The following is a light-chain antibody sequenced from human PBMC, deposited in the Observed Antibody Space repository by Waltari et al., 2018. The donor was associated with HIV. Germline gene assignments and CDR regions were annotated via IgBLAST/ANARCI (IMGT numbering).Light chain of an antibody. CDR3: AAWDGSLNGRV. CDR2: SNN. CDR1: SSNIGSNT. J-gene: IGLJ3*02. Sequence: QSVLTQPPSASGTPGQRVTFSCSGSSSNIGSNTVNWYQQLPGTAPKLLLNSNNHRPSGVPDRFSGSKSGTSASLAISGLQSEEEADYYCAAWDGSLNGRVFGGGTKLTVL. V-gene: IGLV1-44*01.